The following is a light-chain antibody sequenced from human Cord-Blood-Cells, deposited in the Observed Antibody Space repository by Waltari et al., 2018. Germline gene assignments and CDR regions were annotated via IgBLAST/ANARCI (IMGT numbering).Light chain of an antibody. CDR2: AAS. V-gene: IGKV1-8*01. J-gene: IGKJ4*01. CDR3: QQYYSYPLT. Sequence: AIRMTQSPSSFSASTGDRLTISCRASQGISSYLVWYQQKPGKAPKLLIYAASTLQSGVPSRFSGSGSGADFTLTISCLQSEDFATYYCQQYYSYPLTFGGGTKVEIK. CDR1: QGISSY.